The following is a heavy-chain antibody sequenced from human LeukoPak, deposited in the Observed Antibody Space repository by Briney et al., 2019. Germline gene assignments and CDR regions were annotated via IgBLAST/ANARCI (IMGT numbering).Heavy chain of an antibody. Sequence: GGSLRLSCAASGFTFSDNYMSWIRQAPGKGLEWVSYISSSGSIYYADSVKGRFTISRDNAKNSLYLQMNSLRAEDTAVYYCAREYYFYHMDAWGEGTTVTVSS. J-gene: IGHJ6*03. CDR3: AREYYFYHMDA. CDR1: GFTFSDNY. V-gene: IGHV3-11*04. CDR2: ISSSGSI.